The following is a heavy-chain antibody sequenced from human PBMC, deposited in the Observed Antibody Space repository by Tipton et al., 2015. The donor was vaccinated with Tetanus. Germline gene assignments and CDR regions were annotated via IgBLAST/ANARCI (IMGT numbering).Heavy chain of an antibody. CDR1: GGSMNTRTFY. Sequence: TLSLTCTVSGGSMNTRTFYWGWIRQSPGKGLEWIGSIFYSGSTYYNPSLRSRVSISVDTSKNQFSLTLKSVTAADTGVYYCVRGRGLGAYSYGFEYWGQGALVTVSS. V-gene: IGHV4-39*02. CDR2: IFYSGST. D-gene: IGHD5-18*01. J-gene: IGHJ4*02. CDR3: VRGRGLGAYSYGFEY.